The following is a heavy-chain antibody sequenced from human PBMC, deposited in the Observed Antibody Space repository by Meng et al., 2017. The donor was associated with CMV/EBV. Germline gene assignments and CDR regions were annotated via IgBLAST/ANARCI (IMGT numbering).Heavy chain of an antibody. CDR2: ISYDGSNK. D-gene: IGHD2-2*01. J-gene: IGHJ4*03. CDR1: GFTFSSYA. Sequence: GGSLRLSCAASGFTFSSYAMHWVRQAPGKGLEWVAVISYDGSNKYYADSVKGRFTISRDNSKNTLYLQMNSLRAEDTAVYYCSSPVVPAAQRNKGVATMGVDYWGQGTTVTVSS. V-gene: IGHV3-30-3*01. CDR3: SSPVVPAAQRNKGVATMGVDY.